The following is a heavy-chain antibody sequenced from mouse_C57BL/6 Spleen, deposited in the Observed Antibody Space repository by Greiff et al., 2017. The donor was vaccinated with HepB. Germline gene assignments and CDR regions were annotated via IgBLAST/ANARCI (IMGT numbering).Heavy chain of an antibody. J-gene: IGHJ1*03. CDR2: IYPGDGDT. CDR3: ARSVTTVVHWYFDV. V-gene: IGHV1-80*01. D-gene: IGHD1-1*01. CDR1: GYAFSSYW. Sequence: VQLQESGAELVKPGASVKISCKASGYAFSSYWMNWVKQRPGKGLEWIGQIYPGDGDTNYNGKFKGKATLTADKSSSTAYMQLSSLTSEDSAVYFCARSVTTVVHWYFDVWGTGTTVTVSS.